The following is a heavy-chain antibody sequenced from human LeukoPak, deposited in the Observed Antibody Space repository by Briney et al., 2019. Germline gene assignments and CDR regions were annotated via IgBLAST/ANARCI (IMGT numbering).Heavy chain of an antibody. V-gene: IGHV3-11*06. J-gene: IGHJ4*02. CDR2: ISSSSSYT. CDR1: GFTFSDYY. CDR3: ARYYDILTGYYTSIGY. D-gene: IGHD3-9*01. Sequence: ASGFTFSDYYMSXVRQAPGKGLEWVSYISSSSSYTNYADSVRGRFTISRENAKNSLYLQMNSLRAEDTAVYYCARYYDILTGYYTSIGYWGQGTLVTVSS.